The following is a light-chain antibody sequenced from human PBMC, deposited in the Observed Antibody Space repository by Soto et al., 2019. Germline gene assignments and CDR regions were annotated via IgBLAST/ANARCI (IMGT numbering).Light chain of an antibody. V-gene: IGLV1-40*01. CDR1: SSIIGAGYD. Sequence: QSVLTQPPSVSGAPGQRVTISCTGRSSIIGAGYDVHWYQQLPGTAPKLLIYGNSNRPSGVPDRFSGSKSGTSASLAITGLQAEDEADYYCQSYDSSLSGSVFGGGTKLTVL. J-gene: IGLJ3*02. CDR3: QSYDSSLSGSV. CDR2: GNS.